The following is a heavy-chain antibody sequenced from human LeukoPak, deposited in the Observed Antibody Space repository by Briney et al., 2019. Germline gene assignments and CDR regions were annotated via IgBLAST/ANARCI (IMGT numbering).Heavy chain of an antibody. CDR1: GGSIISTSFY. J-gene: IGHJ5*02. D-gene: IGHD3-22*01. CDR2: IYHSGST. V-gene: IGHV4-39*01. CDR3: ARLYYDSRGYYWFDR. Sequence: SETLSLTCTVSGGSIISTSFYWGWLRQPPGKGLAWLGSIYHSGSTYDNPSLKSRVTIPVDRSKNQFSLKLSSVTAADTAVYYCARLYYDSRGYYWFDRWGQGTLVTVSS.